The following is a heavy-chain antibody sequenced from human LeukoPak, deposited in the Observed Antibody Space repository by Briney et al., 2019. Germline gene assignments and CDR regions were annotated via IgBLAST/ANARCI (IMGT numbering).Heavy chain of an antibody. CDR2: INTNTGNP. Sequence: GASVKVSCKASGYTFTSYAMNWVRQAPGQGLEWMGWINTNTGNPTYAQGFTGRFVFSLDTSVSTAYLQISSLKAEDIAVYYCARSMTTVTTGWFDPWGQGTLVTVSS. J-gene: IGHJ5*02. CDR1: GYTFTSYA. V-gene: IGHV7-4-1*02. CDR3: ARSMTTVTTGWFDP. D-gene: IGHD4-17*01.